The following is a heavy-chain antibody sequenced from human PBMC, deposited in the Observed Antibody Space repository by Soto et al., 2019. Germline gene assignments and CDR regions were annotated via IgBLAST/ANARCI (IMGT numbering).Heavy chain of an antibody. CDR3: AKVSRKVSAIDFDY. J-gene: IGHJ4*02. CDR2: VNPNNGYT. V-gene: IGHV1-8*01. D-gene: IGHD3-22*01. CDR1: GYTFSNYD. Sequence: QVQLVQSGAELKKPGASVKVSCKASGYTFSNYDMNWVRQATGQGPEWNGWVNPNNGYTGYARKFPGRVTLTTAISTTTAYMALTSLRSEDTAIYYCAKVSRKVSAIDFDYWGQGTLITVSS.